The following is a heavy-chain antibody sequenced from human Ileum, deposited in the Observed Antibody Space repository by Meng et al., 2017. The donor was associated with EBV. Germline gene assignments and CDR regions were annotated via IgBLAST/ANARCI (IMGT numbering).Heavy chain of an antibody. Sequence: QVQMDACASWMKTPGASGRVSDKTSGYTFTDHAMNWVRPAPGPGLEWLGWINTKTGNPTFAQAFTGRFVLSLDTSVNTAYLQINDLQAADTAIYYCARWTDGGSQGGLDYWGQGTLVTVSS. CDR3: ARWTDGGSQGGLDY. V-gene: IGHV7-4-1*02. J-gene: IGHJ4*02. CDR1: GYTFTDHA. D-gene: IGHD2-8*01. CDR2: INTKTGNP.